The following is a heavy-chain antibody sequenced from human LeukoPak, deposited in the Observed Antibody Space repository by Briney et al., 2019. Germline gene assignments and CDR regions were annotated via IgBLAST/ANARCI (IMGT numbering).Heavy chain of an antibody. CDR1: GGTFSSYA. D-gene: IGHD3-22*01. CDR2: IIPILGIA. J-gene: IGHJ4*02. Sequence: SVKVSCKASGGTFSSYAISWVRQAPGQGLEWMGRIIPILGIANYAQKFQGRVTITADKSTSTAYMELSSLRSEDTAVYYCAREVYDSSGYYTFDYWGQGTLVTVSS. V-gene: IGHV1-69*04. CDR3: AREVYDSSGYYTFDY.